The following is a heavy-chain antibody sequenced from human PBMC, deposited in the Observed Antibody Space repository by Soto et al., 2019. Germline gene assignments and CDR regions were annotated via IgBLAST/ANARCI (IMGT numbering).Heavy chain of an antibody. V-gene: IGHV3-23*01. J-gene: IGHJ4*02. CDR3: ARSLDVFLWLGELLSLGFDS. Sequence: EVKLLESGGGLVQPGGSMRLSCEASGFPFWTYSMSWVRQAPRKGLEWVSGISGSGTATYYTDSVKGRFTVSRDNSKNTLDLQMNSLRAEDTAVYYCARSLDVFLWLGELLSLGFDSWGQGTLVTASS. CDR2: ISGSGTAT. CDR1: GFPFWTYS. D-gene: IGHD3-10*01.